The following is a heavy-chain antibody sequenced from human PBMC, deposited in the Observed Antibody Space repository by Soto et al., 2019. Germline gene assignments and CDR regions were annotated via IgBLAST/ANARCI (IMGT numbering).Heavy chain of an antibody. CDR3: ARVPRSYDFWSGYYTNWFDP. J-gene: IGHJ5*02. D-gene: IGHD3-3*01. Sequence: SETLSLTCTVSGGSISSYYWSWIRQPPGKGLEWIGYIYYSGSTNYNPSLKSRVTISVDTSKNQFSLKLSSVTAADTAVYYCARVPRSYDFWSGYYTNWFDPWGQGTLVTVSS. CDR2: IYYSGST. CDR1: GGSISSYY. V-gene: IGHV4-59*01.